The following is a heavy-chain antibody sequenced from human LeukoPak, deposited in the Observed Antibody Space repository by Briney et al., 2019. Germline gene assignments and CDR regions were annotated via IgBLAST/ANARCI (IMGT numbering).Heavy chain of an antibody. Sequence: PGGSLRLSCAASGFTFSNYALTWVRQAPGKGLEWVSSISGVNTHYADSVKGRFSISRDNYKNTLYLQMSSLRAEDTAVYYCARDPNGNYVGALDFQHWGQGTLVTVSS. J-gene: IGHJ1*01. CDR3: ARDPNGNYVGALDFQH. CDR2: ISGVNT. V-gene: IGHV3-23*01. CDR1: GFTFSNYA. D-gene: IGHD4-17*01.